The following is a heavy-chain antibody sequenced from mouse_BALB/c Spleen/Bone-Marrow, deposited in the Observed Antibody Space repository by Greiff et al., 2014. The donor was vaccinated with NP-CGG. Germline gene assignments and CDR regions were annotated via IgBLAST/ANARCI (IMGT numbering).Heavy chain of an antibody. CDR2: FYPGSGSI. D-gene: IGHD2-10*02. CDR1: GYTFTEYI. V-gene: IGHV1-62-2*01. Sequence: VQLVESGAGLVKPGASVKLSCKASGYTFTEYIIHWVKQRSGQGLEWIGWFYPGSGSIKYNEKFKDKATLTADKSSSTVYMELSRLTSEDSAVYVCARHESYGNYLYFDVWGAGTTVTVSS. CDR3: ARHESYGNYLYFDV. J-gene: IGHJ1*01.